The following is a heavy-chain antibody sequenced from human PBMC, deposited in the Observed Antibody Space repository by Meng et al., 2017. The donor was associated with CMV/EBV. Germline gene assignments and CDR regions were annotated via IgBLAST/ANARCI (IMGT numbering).Heavy chain of an antibody. CDR2: IYYSGST. CDR1: GGSISSYY. D-gene: IGHD3-10*01. CDR3: ARDPGRVYYYYGMDV. J-gene: IGHJ6*02. Sequence: SETLSLTCTVSGGSISSYYWSWIRQPPGKGLEWIGSIYYSGSTYYNPSLKSRVTISVDTSKNQFSLKLSSVTAADTAVYYCARDPGRVYYYYGMDVWGQGTTVTVSS. V-gene: IGHV4-39*07.